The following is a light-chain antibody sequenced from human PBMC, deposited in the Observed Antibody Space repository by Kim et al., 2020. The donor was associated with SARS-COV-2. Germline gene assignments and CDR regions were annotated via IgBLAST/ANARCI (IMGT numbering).Light chain of an antibody. Sequence: VSPGQTASITCSGDKLGDKYACWYQQKPGQSPVLVIYQDSKRPSGIPERFSGSNPGNTATLTISGTQAMDEADYYCQAWDSSTYVFGTGTKVTVL. CDR2: QDS. V-gene: IGLV3-1*01. J-gene: IGLJ1*01. CDR3: QAWDSSTYV. CDR1: KLGDKY.